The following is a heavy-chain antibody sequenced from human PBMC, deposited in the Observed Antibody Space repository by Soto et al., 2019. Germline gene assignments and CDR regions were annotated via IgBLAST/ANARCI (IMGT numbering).Heavy chain of an antibody. Sequence: EVQLVESGEGLVQPGGSLRLSCAASGFTFSSYAMHWVRQAPGKGLEYVSAISSSGDRTYYADSVKGRFTISRDNSKNTLYLHMGSLRAEDMAVYYCARGGDVVVPAAIMYFDYWGQGTLVTVSS. CDR3: ARGGDVVVPAAIMYFDY. CDR2: ISSSGDRT. D-gene: IGHD2-2*01. V-gene: IGHV3-64*02. J-gene: IGHJ4*02. CDR1: GFTFSSYA.